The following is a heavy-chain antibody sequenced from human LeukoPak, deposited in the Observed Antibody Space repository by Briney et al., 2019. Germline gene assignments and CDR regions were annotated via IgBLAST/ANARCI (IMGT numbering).Heavy chain of an antibody. J-gene: IGHJ5*02. D-gene: IGHD3-3*01. V-gene: IGHV3-21*01. Sequence: GGSLRLSCAASGFTFSSYSMNWVRQAPGKGLEWVSSISSSSSYVYYADSVKGRFTISSDNANNSLYLQMNSLRAEDTAVYYCARGGGIGVAPNNWFDPWGQGTLVTVSS. CDR2: ISSSSSYV. CDR3: ARGGGIGVAPNNWFDP. CDR1: GFTFSSYS.